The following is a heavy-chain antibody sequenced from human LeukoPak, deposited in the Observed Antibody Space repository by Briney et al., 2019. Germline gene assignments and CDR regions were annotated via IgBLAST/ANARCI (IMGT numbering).Heavy chain of an antibody. CDR3: AKDLSSPNYYYGMDV. CDR2: ISGSGVST. V-gene: IGHV3-23*01. Sequence: GGSLRLSCAASGITFSSYAMSWVRQAPGKGLAWVSSISGSGVSTYYADSVKGRFTISRANSKNTLYLQTNSLRAEDTAVYYCAKDLSSPNYYYGMDVWGQGTTVTVSS. J-gene: IGHJ6*02. CDR1: GITFSSYA. D-gene: IGHD6-6*01.